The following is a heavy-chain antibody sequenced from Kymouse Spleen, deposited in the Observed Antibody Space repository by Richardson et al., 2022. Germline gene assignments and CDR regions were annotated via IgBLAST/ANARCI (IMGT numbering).Heavy chain of an antibody. D-gene: IGHD6-6*01. CDR2: ISYDGSNK. V-gene: IGHV3-30*18. J-gene: IGHJ6*02. CDR3: AKGIAARDYYYYGMDV. Sequence: QVQLVESGGGVVQPGRSLRLSCAASGFTFSSYGMHWVRQAPGKGLEWVAVISYDGSNKYYADSVKGRFTISRDNSKNTLYLQMNSLRAEDTAVYYCAKGIAARDYYYYGMDVWGQGTTVTVSS. CDR1: GFTFSSYG.